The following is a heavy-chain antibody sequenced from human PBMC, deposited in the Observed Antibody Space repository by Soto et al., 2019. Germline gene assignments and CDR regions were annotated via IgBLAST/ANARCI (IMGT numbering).Heavy chain of an antibody. D-gene: IGHD5-18*01. CDR1: GFTFSKFA. J-gene: IGHJ4*02. CDR3: AKDIAAGQGYRIFDS. CDR2: ISGSADIT. V-gene: IGHV3-23*01. Sequence: VQLLESGGTSVRPGGSLRLSCAASGFTFSKFAMSWVRQAPGKGLEWVSTISGSADITFNADSVKGRFTTSRDNSKNTLFVQMDSLRVEETGGYYCAKDIAAGQGYRIFDSWGQGTLVTGSS.